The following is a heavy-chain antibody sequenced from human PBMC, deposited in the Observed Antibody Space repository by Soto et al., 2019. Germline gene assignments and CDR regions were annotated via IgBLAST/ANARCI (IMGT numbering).Heavy chain of an antibody. CDR2: VFYSGST. CDR3: ARRTNGSPTGWIFDY. D-gene: IGHD2-15*01. V-gene: IGHV4-61*01. Sequence: QVQLQESGPGLVKPSETLSLTCSVSGGSVRSGSYYWSWIRQPPGKGLEYIGYVFYSGSTNYNPSLKRRVTISLDTSKNQFSLKLSSVTAADTAVYYCARRTNGSPTGWIFDYWGQGTLVTVSS. J-gene: IGHJ4*02. CDR1: GGSVRSGSYY.